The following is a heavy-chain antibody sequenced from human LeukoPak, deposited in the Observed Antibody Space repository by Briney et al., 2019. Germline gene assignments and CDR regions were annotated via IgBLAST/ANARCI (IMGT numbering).Heavy chain of an antibody. V-gene: IGHV1-3*01. CDR1: GYTFTSYA. D-gene: IGHD3-10*01. Sequence: ASVKVSCKASGYTFTSYAMHWVRQAPGQRLEWMGWINAGNGNTKYSQKFQGRVTITRDTSASTAYMELSSLRSEDTAVYYCARDPPPNYYGSGSYYLNWGQGTLVTVSS. J-gene: IGHJ4*02. CDR3: ARDPPPNYYGSGSYYLN. CDR2: INAGNGNT.